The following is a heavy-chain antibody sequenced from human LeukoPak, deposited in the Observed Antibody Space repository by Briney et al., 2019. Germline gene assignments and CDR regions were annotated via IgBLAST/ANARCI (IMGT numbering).Heavy chain of an antibody. CDR2: IYYSGST. J-gene: IGHJ6*02. CDR1: GGSISSGGYY. Sequence: SETLSLTCTVSGGSISSGGYYWSWIRQHPGKGLEWIGYIYYSGSTYYNPSLKSRVTISVDTSKNQFSLKLSSVTAADTAVYYCAREGYGDYGTYYYYYGMDVWGQGTTVTVSS. V-gene: IGHV4-31*03. D-gene: IGHD4-17*01. CDR3: AREGYGDYGTYYYYYGMDV.